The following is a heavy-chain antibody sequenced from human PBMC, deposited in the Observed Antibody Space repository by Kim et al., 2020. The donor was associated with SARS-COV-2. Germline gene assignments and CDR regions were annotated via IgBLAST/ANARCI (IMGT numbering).Heavy chain of an antibody. CDR3: ARDSSGSVGVADS. J-gene: IGHJ5*01. D-gene: IGHD1-26*01. CDR1: GYTFTSHY. Sequence: ASVKVSCKASGYTFTSHYVHWVRQAPGEGLEWMGVINPSGGSTTYAQNLQGRVTMTRDTSTSTVYMELSSLRSEDTAFYYCARDSSGSVGVADSWGQGTL. CDR2: INPSGGST. V-gene: IGHV1-46*01.